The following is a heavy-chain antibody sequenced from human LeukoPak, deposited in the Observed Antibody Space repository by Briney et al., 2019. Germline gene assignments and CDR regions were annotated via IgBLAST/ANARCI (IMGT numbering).Heavy chain of an antibody. CDR3: ARRIDSRGWYRDDY. CDR1: GGSISSYY. V-gene: IGHV4-4*07. D-gene: IGHD6-19*01. CDR2: IYTSGST. J-gene: IGHJ4*02. Sequence: SEALSLTCTVSGGSISSYYWSWIRQPAGKGLEWIGRIYTSGSTNYNPSLKSRVTMSVDTSKNQFSLKLSSVTAADTAIYYCARRIDSRGWYRDDYWGQGILVTVSS.